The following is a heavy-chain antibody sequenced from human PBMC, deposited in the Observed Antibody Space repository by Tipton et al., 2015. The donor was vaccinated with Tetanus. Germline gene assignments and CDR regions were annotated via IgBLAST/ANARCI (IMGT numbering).Heavy chain of an antibody. CDR1: GGSLFSGSFY. Sequence: LVQSSETLSLTCTVSGGSLFSGSFYWGWIRQPPGKGLEWIGNIYYNGNTFYHSSLKSRVTISADTSKNQFSLSLRSVTAADAAVYYCAKQEDNWFDPWGQGTLVTVSS. V-gene: IGHV4-39*01. J-gene: IGHJ5*02. CDR3: AKQEDNWFDP. CDR2: IYYNGNT. D-gene: IGHD2-15*01.